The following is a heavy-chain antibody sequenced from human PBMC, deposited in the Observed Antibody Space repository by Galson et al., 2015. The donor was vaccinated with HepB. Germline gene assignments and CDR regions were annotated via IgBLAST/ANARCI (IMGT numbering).Heavy chain of an antibody. CDR1: GGTFSSYT. CDR3: ARDRVTMVRGVIITNGGDGMDV. V-gene: IGHV1-69*04. J-gene: IGHJ6*02. Sequence: SVKVSCKASGGTFSSYTISWVRQAPGQGLEWMGRIIPILGIANYAQKFQGRVTITADKSTSTAYMELSSLRSEDTAVYYCARDRVTMVRGVIITNGGDGMDVWGQGTTVTVSS. D-gene: IGHD3-10*01. CDR2: IIPILGIA.